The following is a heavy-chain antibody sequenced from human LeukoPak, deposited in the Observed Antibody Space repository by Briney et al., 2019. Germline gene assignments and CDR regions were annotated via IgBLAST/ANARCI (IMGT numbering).Heavy chain of an antibody. CDR3: ARDVPSYDILTGSDFDY. Sequence: ASVKVSCKASGYTFTSYGISWVRQAPGQGLEWMGWISAYNGNTNYAQKLQGRVTMTTDTSTRAAYMELRSLRSADTAVYYCARDVPSYDILTGSDFDYWGQGTLVTVSS. CDR1: GYTFTSYG. J-gene: IGHJ4*02. D-gene: IGHD3-9*01. V-gene: IGHV1-18*01. CDR2: ISAYNGNT.